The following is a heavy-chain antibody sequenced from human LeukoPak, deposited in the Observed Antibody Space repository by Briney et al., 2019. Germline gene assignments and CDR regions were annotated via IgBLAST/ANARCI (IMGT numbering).Heavy chain of an antibody. Sequence: ASVKVSCKASGCTFSSYAISWVRQAPGQGLEWMGRIIPILGIANYAQKFQGRVTITADKSTSTAYMELSSLRSEDTAVYYRARDLGLSGTTHFFSYWGQGTLVTVSS. CDR2: IIPILGIA. D-gene: IGHD1-7*01. CDR1: GCTFSSYA. CDR3: ARDLGLSGTTHFFSY. V-gene: IGHV1-69*04. J-gene: IGHJ4*02.